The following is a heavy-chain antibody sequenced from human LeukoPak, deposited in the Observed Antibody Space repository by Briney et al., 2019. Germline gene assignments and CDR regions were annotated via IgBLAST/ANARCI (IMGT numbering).Heavy chain of an antibody. CDR1: GFTFSNYW. D-gene: IGHD4-11*01. Sequence: GGSLRLSCAASGFTFSNYWMSWVRQAPGKGLEWVANMKGDGGEINYVDSGTGRFTISRDNARGSLYLQMNSLRAEDTAVYYCVRDRGYSNFDYWGQGSLVTVSS. J-gene: IGHJ4*02. CDR2: MKGDGGEI. V-gene: IGHV3-7*01. CDR3: VRDRGYSNFDY.